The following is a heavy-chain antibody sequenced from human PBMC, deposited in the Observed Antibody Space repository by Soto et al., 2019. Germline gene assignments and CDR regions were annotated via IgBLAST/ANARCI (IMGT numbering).Heavy chain of an antibody. CDR1: GFTFRDYY. J-gene: IGHJ6*02. Sequence: QVQLVESGGGLVRPGGSLRLSCEASGFTFRDYYMTWFRQAPGKGLEWLSYIDSSTKYTNYADSVKGRFTISRDNAKNSLYLQMNSLRADDTAVSYCAREYYYTMDVWGQGTMVTVSS. CDR2: IDSSTKYT. CDR3: AREYYYTMDV. V-gene: IGHV3-11*05.